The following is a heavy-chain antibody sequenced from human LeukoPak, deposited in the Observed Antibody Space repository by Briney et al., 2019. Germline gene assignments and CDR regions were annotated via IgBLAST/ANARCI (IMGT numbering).Heavy chain of an antibody. CDR2: INPTNGGT. V-gene: IGHV1-2*02. CDR1: GYTFTDYY. CDR3: ARDRGNRGYSFTN. J-gene: IGHJ4*02. D-gene: IGHD5-18*01. Sequence: ASVSVSCKSSGYTFTDYYIHWVRQAPGQGLEWIGWINPTNGGTNYVQKLQGRVTMTRDTPISPAYMDLSSLRSDDTAVSYCARDRGNRGYSFTNWGQGPLVTVSS.